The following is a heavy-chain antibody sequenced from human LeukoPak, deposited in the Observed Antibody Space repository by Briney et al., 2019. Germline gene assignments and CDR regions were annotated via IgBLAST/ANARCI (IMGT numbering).Heavy chain of an antibody. CDR1: GGSISSSSYY. D-gene: IGHD1-1*01. V-gene: IGHV4-61*02. CDR2: IYTSGST. CDR3: AGEKLESLVNWFDP. J-gene: IGHJ5*02. Sequence: SGTLSLTCTVSGGSISSSSYYWGWIRQPAGKGLEWIGRIYTSGSTNYNPSLKSRVTISVDTSKNQFSLKLSSVTAADTAVYYCAGEKLESLVNWFDPWGQGTLVTVSS.